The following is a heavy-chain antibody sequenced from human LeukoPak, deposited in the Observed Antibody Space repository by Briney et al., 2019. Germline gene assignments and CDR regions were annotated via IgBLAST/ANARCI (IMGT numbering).Heavy chain of an antibody. CDR1: GFTFSSYS. CDR2: ISSSSSYI. Sequence: PGGSLRLSYAASGFTFSSYSMNWVRQAPGKGLEWVSSISSSSSYIYYADSVKGRFTISRDNSKNTVYLQMNSLRAEDTAVYYCAKEIITSYYYYMDVWGKGTTVTVSS. CDR3: AKEIITSYYYYMDV. J-gene: IGHJ6*03. V-gene: IGHV3-21*04. D-gene: IGHD3-16*01.